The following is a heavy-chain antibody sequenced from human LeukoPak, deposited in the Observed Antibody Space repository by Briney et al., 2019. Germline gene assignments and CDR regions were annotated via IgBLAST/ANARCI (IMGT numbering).Heavy chain of an antibody. Sequence: SVKVSCKASGGTFSTYAISWVRQAPGQGLEWMGGIIPTFGTANYAQKFQGRVTITADESTSTAYMELSSLRSEDTAVYYCARAGYNTNWPLRWFDPWGQGTLVTVSS. CDR1: GGTFSTYA. CDR2: IIPTFGTA. CDR3: ARAGYNTNWPLRWFDP. J-gene: IGHJ5*02. D-gene: IGHD1-1*01. V-gene: IGHV1-69*13.